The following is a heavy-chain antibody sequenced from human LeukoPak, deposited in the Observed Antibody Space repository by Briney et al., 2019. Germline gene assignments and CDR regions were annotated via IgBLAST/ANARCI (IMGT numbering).Heavy chain of an antibody. J-gene: IGHJ4*02. Sequence: SVKVSCKASGGTFSSYAISWVRQAPGQGLEWMGGIIPIFGTANYAQKFQGRVTITADKSTSTAYMELSSLRSEDTAVYYCARDLRGGSGFDYWGQGTLVTVSS. CDR1: GGTFSSYA. V-gene: IGHV1-69*06. CDR2: IIPIFGTA. D-gene: IGHD3-10*01. CDR3: ARDLRGGSGFDY.